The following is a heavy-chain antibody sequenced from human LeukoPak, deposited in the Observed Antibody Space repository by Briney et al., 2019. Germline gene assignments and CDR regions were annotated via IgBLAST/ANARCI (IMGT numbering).Heavy chain of an antibody. D-gene: IGHD6-6*01. CDR3: AKETSSSFDY. J-gene: IGHJ4*02. CDR2: ISNSGGST. V-gene: IGHV3-23*01. CDR1: GFTFSSYA. Sequence: GGSLRLSCAASGFTFSSYAMNWVRQAPGKGLEWVSGISNSGGSTYYADSVKGRFTISRDNSKNTLYLQMNSLRAENTAVYYCAKETSSSFDYWGQGTLVTVSS.